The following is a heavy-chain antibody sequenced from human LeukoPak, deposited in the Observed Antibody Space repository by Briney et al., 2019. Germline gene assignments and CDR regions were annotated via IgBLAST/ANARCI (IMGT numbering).Heavy chain of an antibody. J-gene: IGHJ4*02. D-gene: IGHD2-2*01. V-gene: IGHV3-7*01. CDR2: IKQDGSEK. CDR3: ASSGVVVPAAMNY. CDR1: GFIFSSYW. Sequence: PGGSLRLSCAASGFIFSSYWMSWVRQAPGKGLEWVANIKQDGSEKYYVDSVKGRFTISRDNAKNSLYLQMNSLRAEDTAVYYCASSGVVVPAAMNYWGQGTLVTVSS.